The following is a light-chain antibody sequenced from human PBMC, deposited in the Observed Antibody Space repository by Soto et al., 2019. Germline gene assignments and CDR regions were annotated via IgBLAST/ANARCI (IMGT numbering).Light chain of an antibody. J-gene: IGKJ1*01. CDR3: QQYNSYSRT. V-gene: IGKV1-5*03. Sequence: DLQMTQSPSTLSASVGDRVTITCRASQSISSWLAWYQQKPGKAPKLLIYKASSLESGVPSRFSGSGSGTEFTLPISSLQPDDFATYHCQQYNSYSRTFGQGTKVEIK. CDR2: KAS. CDR1: QSISSW.